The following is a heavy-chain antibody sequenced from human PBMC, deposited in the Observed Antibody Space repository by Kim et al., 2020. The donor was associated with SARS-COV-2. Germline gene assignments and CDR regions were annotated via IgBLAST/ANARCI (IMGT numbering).Heavy chain of an antibody. Sequence: KGRLTITRDNSKNTLYLHMNSLRAEDTAVYYCARVSSGWYRGDYYYYGMDVWGQGTTVTVSS. CDR3: ARVSSGWYRGDYYYYGMDV. V-gene: IGHV3-30*01. J-gene: IGHJ6*02. D-gene: IGHD6-19*01.